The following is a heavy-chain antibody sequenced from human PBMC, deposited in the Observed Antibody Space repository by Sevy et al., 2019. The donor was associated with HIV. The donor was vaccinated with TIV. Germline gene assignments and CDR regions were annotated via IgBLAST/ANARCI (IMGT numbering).Heavy chain of an antibody. D-gene: IGHD5-12*01. V-gene: IGHV5-51*01. CDR3: ARVNGFEPYSYYAMDV. CDR1: GYSFSHYW. J-gene: IGHJ6*02. Sequence: GESLKISCEGSGYSFSHYWIAWVRQMPEKGLEWMGIIYPGDPNPTYSPSFQGQVTISADKSINIAYLQWSRPSASDTATYYCARVNGFEPYSYYAMDVWGQGTTVTVSS. CDR2: IYPGDPNP.